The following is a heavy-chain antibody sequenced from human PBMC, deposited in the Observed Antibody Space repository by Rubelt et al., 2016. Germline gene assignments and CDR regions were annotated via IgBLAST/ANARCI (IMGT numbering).Heavy chain of an antibody. CDR2: IIPILGIA. Sequence: QVQLVQSGAEVKKPGSSVKVSCKASGGTFSSYAISWVRQAPGQGLEWMGRIIPILGIANYAQKFQGRVTITADKSTITAYMELSSLRSEDRAGYYWAGRAPGYSSSWPHVSWGQGTLVTVSS. D-gene: IGHD6-13*01. CDR3: AGRAPGYSSSWPHVS. V-gene: IGHV1-69*04. J-gene: IGHJ4*02. CDR1: GGTFSSYA.